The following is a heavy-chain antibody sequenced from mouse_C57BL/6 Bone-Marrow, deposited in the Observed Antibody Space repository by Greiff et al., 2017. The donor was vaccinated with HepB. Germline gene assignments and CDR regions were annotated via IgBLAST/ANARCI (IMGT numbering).Heavy chain of an antibody. D-gene: IGHD3-3*01. CDR1: GYAFTNYL. CDR3: ARSSRAWFAY. J-gene: IGHJ3*01. Sequence: QVQLKQSGAELVRPGTSVKVSCKASGYAFTNYLIEWVQQTPGQGLEWIGVFNPGSGGTNYNEKFKSKATLTADKSSSTAYMQLSSLTSEDSAVYFYARSSRAWFAYWGQGTLVTVSA. V-gene: IGHV1-54*01. CDR2: FNPGSGGT.